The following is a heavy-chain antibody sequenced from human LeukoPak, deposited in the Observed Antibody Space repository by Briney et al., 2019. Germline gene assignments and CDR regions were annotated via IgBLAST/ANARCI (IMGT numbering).Heavy chain of an antibody. CDR2: IRQDGSDK. CDR1: GFTFSSYS. CDR3: VRATDY. J-gene: IGHJ4*02. V-gene: IGHV3-7*01. Sequence: GGSLRLSCAASGFTFSSYSMNWARQAPGKGLEWVASIRQDGSDKYYVDSVKGRFTVSRDNAKNALYLQMNNLRVEDTAVHYCVRATDYWGQGTLVTVSS.